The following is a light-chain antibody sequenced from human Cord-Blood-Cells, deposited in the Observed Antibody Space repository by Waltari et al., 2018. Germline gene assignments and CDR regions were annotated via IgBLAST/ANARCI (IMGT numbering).Light chain of an antibody. V-gene: IGKV3-20*01. CDR3: QQYGSSSWT. CDR2: GAS. Sequence: EIVLTQSPGTLSLSPGERATPSCRASQSFSSSYLAWYQQKPGQAPRLLIYGASSRATGIPDRFSGSGAGTDFTLTISRLEPEDFAVYYCQQYGSSSWTFGQGTKVEIK. J-gene: IGKJ1*01. CDR1: QSFSSSY.